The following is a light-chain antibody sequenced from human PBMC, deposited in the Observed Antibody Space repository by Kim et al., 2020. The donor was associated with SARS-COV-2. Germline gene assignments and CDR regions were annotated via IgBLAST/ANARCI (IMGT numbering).Light chain of an antibody. V-gene: IGKV4-1*01. CDR1: QSLLYGNNKNY. Sequence: IVMTQSPDSLAVSLGERATISCKSSQSLLYGNNKNYLAWFQQKPGQPPKLLFYWASTRASGVPDRFSGSGSGTDFTLTISSLQPEDVAVYYCQQYYITPFTFGPGTKVDIK. J-gene: IGKJ3*01. CDR3: QQYYITPFT. CDR2: WAS.